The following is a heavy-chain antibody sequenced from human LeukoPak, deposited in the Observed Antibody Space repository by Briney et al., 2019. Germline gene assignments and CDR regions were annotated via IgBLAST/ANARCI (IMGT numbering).Heavy chain of an antibody. CDR2: IYHSGST. Sequence: PSETLSLTCAVSGGSISSGGYSWSWIRQPPGKGLEWIGYIYHSGSTYYNPSLKSRVTISVDRSKNQFSLKLSSVTAADTAVYYCARVGGSGSYRGCSTYYFDYWGQGTLVTVSS. CDR3: ARVGGSGSYRGCSTYYFDY. CDR1: GGSISSGGYS. J-gene: IGHJ4*02. D-gene: IGHD3-10*01. V-gene: IGHV4-30-2*01.